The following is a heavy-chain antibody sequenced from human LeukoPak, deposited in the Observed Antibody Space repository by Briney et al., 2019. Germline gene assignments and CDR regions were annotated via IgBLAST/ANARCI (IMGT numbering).Heavy chain of an antibody. Sequence: GGSLRLSCAASGFTFSSYAMRWVRQAPGKGLEWVSAISGSGGSTYYADSVKGRFTISRENSKNTLYLQMNSLRAEDTDVYSCAKGPRYCSSTSCYFFDYWGQGTLVTVSS. V-gene: IGHV3-23*01. CDR1: GFTFSSYA. CDR2: ISGSGGST. CDR3: AKGPRYCSSTSCYFFDY. D-gene: IGHD2-2*01. J-gene: IGHJ4*02.